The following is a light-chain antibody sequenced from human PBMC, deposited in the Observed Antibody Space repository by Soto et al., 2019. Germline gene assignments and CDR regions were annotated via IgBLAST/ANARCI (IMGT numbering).Light chain of an antibody. CDR3: QQTYSFPTT. J-gene: IGKJ2*01. CDR2: GAS. V-gene: IGKV1-12*01. Sequence: DVQMTQTPSSVSASVGDRVTITCRASERIGSWLAWYQQKPGKAPKLLIYGASNLQVQVPSMFSGSGSETYFALTISSLQHEDFATYNGQQTYSFPTTFGQGTKVEIK. CDR1: ERIGSW.